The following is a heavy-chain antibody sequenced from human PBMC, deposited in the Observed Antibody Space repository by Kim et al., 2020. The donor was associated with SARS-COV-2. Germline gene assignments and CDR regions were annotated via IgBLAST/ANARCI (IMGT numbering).Heavy chain of an antibody. Sequence: SVKVSCKASGGTFSSYAISWVRQAPGQGLEWMGGIIPIFGTANYAQKFQGRVTITADESTSTAYMELSSLRSEDTAVYYCARMSGWAEMATMEGWFDPWGQGTLVTVSS. CDR3: ARMSGWAEMATMEGWFDP. D-gene: IGHD5-12*01. CDR2: IIPIFGTA. J-gene: IGHJ5*02. V-gene: IGHV1-69*13. CDR1: GGTFSSYA.